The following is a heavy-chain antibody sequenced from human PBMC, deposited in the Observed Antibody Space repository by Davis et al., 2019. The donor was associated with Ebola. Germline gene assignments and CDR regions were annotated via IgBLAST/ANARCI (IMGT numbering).Heavy chain of an antibody. J-gene: IGHJ3*02. CDR2: ISYDGSNK. Sequence: GGSLRLSCAASGFTFSSYGMHWVRQAPGKGLEWVAVISYDGSNKYYADSVKGRFTISRDNSKNTLYLQMNSLRAEDTAVYYCRRGSSSLSAFDIWGQGTMVTVSS. CDR3: RRGSSSLSAFDI. D-gene: IGHD6-13*01. V-gene: IGHV3-30*03. CDR1: GFTFSSYG.